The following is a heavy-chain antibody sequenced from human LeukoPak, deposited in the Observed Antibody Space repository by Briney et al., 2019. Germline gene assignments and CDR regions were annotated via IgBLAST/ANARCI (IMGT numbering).Heavy chain of an antibody. CDR2: IYPGDSDT. V-gene: IGHV5-51*01. D-gene: IGHD5-24*01. J-gene: IGHJ6*02. CDR1: GYRFASHW. Sequence: GESLKISCQGPGYRFASHWIGWVRQKSGKGLEWMGIIYPGDSDTRYSPSFQGRVTISADKSISTAYLQWSSLTASDTAMYYCARHNFTADSLFYGLDVWGQGTTVTVSS. CDR3: ARHNFTADSLFYGLDV.